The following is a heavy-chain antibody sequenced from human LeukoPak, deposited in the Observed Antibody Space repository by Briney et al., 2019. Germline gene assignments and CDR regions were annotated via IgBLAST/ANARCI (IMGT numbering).Heavy chain of an antibody. CDR1: GYTLTELS. CDR3: ARDLPYYGDYAHFDY. D-gene: IGHD4-17*01. Sequence: ASVKVSCKVSGYTLTELSMHWVRQAPGKGLEWMGGFDPEDGETIYAQKFQGRVTMTEDTSTDTAYMELSSLRSEDTAVYYCARDLPYYGDYAHFDYWGQGTLVTVSS. CDR2: FDPEDGET. J-gene: IGHJ4*02. V-gene: IGHV1-24*01.